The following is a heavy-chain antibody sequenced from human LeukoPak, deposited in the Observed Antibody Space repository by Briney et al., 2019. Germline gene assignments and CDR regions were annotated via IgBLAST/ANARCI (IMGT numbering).Heavy chain of an antibody. D-gene: IGHD4-11*01. CDR1: GYTFTSYG. Sequence: ASVKVSCKASGYTFTSYGISWVRQAPGQGLEWMGWISAYNGNTNYAQKFQGRVTITADESTNTAYMELSSLRSEDTAVYYCARDPPTYSNYESGDYWGQGTLVTVSS. V-gene: IGHV1-18*01. CDR3: ARDPPTYSNYESGDY. J-gene: IGHJ4*02. CDR2: ISAYNGNT.